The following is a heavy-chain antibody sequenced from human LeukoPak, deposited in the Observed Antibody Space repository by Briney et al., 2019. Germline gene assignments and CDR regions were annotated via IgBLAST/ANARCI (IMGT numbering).Heavy chain of an antibody. Sequence: SETLSLTCTVSGGSISSYYWSWIRQPPGKGLEWIGYIYYSGSTNYNPSLKSRVTIPVDTSKNQFSLKLSSVTAADTAVYYCARDPAYYYDSSGYQDASDIWGQGTMVTVSS. J-gene: IGHJ3*02. CDR2: IYYSGST. D-gene: IGHD3-22*01. CDR3: ARDPAYYYDSSGYQDASDI. V-gene: IGHV4-59*01. CDR1: GGSISSYY.